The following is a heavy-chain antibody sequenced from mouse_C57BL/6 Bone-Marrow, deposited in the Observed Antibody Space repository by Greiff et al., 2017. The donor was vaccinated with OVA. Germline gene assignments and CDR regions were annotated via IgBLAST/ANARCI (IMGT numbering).Heavy chain of an antibody. D-gene: IGHD2-4*01. CDR2: IDPANGNT. CDR1: GFNIKNTY. V-gene: IGHV14-3*01. CDR3: ARDDYDVCYAMDY. J-gene: IGHJ4*01. Sequence: VQLQQSVAELVRPGASVKLSCTASGFNIKNTYMQWVKQRPEQGLEWIGRIDPANGNTKYAPKFQGKATITADTSSNTAYLQLSSLTSEDTAIYYCARDDYDVCYAMDYWGQGTSVTVSS.